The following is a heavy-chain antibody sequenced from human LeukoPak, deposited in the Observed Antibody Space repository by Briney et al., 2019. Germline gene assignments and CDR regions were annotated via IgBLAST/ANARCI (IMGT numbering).Heavy chain of an antibody. D-gene: IGHD2-15*01. V-gene: IGHV1-2*02. J-gene: IGHJ4*02. CDR2: INPNSGGT. CDR1: GYTFTGYY. CDR3: ARAGRYCSGGSCYSCFDY. Sequence: ASVKVSCKASGYTFTGYYIHWVRQAPGQGLEWMGWINPNSGGTNYAQKFQGRVTMTRDTSISTAYMELSRLRSDDTAVYYCARAGRYCSGGSCYSCFDYWGQGTLVTVSS.